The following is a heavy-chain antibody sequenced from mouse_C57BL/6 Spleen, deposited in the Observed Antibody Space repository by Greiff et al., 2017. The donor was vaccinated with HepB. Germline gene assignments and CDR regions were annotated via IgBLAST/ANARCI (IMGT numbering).Heavy chain of an antibody. V-gene: IGHV1-76*01. D-gene: IGHD1-1*01. CDR2: IYPGSGNT. Sequence: VQLQQSGAELVRPGASVKLSCKASGYTFTDYYINWVKQRPGQGLEWIARIYPGSGNTYYNEKFKGKATLTAEKSSSTAYMQLSSLTSEDSAVYFCAREDVSSHRRFAYWGQGTLVTVSA. CDR1: GYTFTDYY. J-gene: IGHJ3*01. CDR3: AREDVSSHRRFAY.